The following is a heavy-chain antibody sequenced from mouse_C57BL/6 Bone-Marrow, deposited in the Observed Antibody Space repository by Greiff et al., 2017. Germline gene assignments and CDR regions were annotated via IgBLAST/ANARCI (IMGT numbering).Heavy chain of an antibody. CDR3: ARKGLRLLSEDWFAY. V-gene: IGHV1-9*01. J-gene: IGHJ3*01. D-gene: IGHD2-10*01. Sequence: VHLVESGAELMKPGASVKLSCKATGYTFTGYWIEWVKQRPGHGLEWIGEILPGSGSTNYNEKFKGKATFTADTSSNTAYMQLSSLTTEDSAIYYCARKGLRLLSEDWFAYWGQGTLVTVSA. CDR1: GYTFTGYW. CDR2: ILPGSGST.